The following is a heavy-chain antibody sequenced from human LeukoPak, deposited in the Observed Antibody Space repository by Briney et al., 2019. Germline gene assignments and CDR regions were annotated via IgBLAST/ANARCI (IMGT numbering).Heavy chain of an antibody. D-gene: IGHD3-10*01. CDR1: GGSISSSSYY. CDR2: IYYSGST. J-gene: IGHJ4*02. V-gene: IGHV4-39*01. CDR3: ARQGWFGELLSPLDY. Sequence: SETLSLTCTVSGGSISSSSYYWGWIRQPPGKGLEWIGSIYYSGSTYYNPSLKSRVTISVDTSMNQFSLKLSSVTASDTAVYYCARQGWFGELLSPLDYWGQGTLVTVSS.